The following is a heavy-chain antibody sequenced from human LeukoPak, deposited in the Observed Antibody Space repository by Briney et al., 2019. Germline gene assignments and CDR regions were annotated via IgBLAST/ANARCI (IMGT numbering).Heavy chain of an antibody. J-gene: IGHJ5*02. Sequence: GGSLRLSCAASGFTFSSYGMHWVRQAPGKGLEWVAVIWYDGSNKYYADSVKGRFTISRDNSKNTLYLQMNSLRAEDTAVYYCARAMNYYGSGSENWFDPWGQGTLVTVSS. CDR2: IWYDGSNK. V-gene: IGHV3-33*01. D-gene: IGHD3-10*01. CDR3: ARAMNYYGSGSENWFDP. CDR1: GFTFSSYG.